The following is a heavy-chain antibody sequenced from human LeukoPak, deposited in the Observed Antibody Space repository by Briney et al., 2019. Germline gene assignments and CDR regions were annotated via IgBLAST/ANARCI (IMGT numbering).Heavy chain of an antibody. J-gene: IGHJ4*02. CDR3: ARHARSYYYDSSGYYDGNFDY. CDR2: IYPGDSDT. Sequence: GESLKISCKGSGDSFTSYWIGWVRQMPGKGLEWMGIIYPGDSDTRYSPSFQGQVTISADKSISTAYLQWSSLKASDTAMYYCARHARSYYYDSSGYYDGNFDYWGQGTLVTVSS. V-gene: IGHV5-51*01. CDR1: GDSFTSYW. D-gene: IGHD3-22*01.